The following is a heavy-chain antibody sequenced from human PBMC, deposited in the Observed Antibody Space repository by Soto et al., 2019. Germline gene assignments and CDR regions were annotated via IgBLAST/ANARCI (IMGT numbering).Heavy chain of an antibody. CDR1: GGSFSGYY. CDR3: ASLYPRRYSSSWSFDY. D-gene: IGHD6-13*01. J-gene: IGHJ4*02. Sequence: SETLSLTCAVYGGSFSGYYWNWIRQPPGKGLEWIGYIYYSGSTNYNPSLKSRVTISVDTSKNQFSLKLSSVTAADTAVYYCASLYPRRYSSSWSFDYWGQGTLVTVSS. V-gene: IGHV4-59*01. CDR2: IYYSGST.